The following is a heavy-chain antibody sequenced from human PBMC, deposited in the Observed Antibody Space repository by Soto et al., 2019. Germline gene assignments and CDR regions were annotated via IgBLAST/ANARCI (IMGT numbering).Heavy chain of an antibody. J-gene: IGHJ4*02. V-gene: IGHV3-30-3*01. Sequence: PGGSLRLSCAASGFTFSSYAMHWVRQAPGKGLEWVAVISYDGSNKYYADSVKGRFTISRDNSKNTLYLQMNSLRAEDTAVYYCASLGIAVAGSDYWGQGTLVTVSS. CDR1: GFTFSSYA. D-gene: IGHD6-19*01. CDR3: ASLGIAVAGSDY. CDR2: ISYDGSNK.